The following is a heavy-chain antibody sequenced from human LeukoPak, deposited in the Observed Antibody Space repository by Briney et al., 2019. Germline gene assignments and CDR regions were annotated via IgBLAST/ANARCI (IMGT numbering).Heavy chain of an antibody. V-gene: IGHV4-59*12. CDR1: GGSISNYY. CDR2: ISYSGNT. J-gene: IGHJ6*04. D-gene: IGHD3-10*01. Sequence: PSETLSLTCTVSGGSISNYYWSWIRQPPGKELEWIGYISYSGNTDSNPSLKSRVTISVDTSKNQFSLKLSSVTAADTAVYYCARDFGDVWGKGTTVTVSS. CDR3: ARDFGDV.